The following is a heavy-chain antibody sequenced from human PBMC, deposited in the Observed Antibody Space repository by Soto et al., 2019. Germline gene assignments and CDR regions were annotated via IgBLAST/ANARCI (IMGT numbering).Heavy chain of an antibody. CDR2: INAGNGNT. Sequence: ASVKVSCKASGYTFTSYAMHWVRQAPGQRLEWMGWINAGNGNTKYSQKFQGRVTITRDTSASTAYMELSSLRSEDTAVYYCARWGHCGGDCYSLGFDYWGQGTLVTVSS. J-gene: IGHJ4*02. D-gene: IGHD2-21*02. CDR3: ARWGHCGGDCYSLGFDY. V-gene: IGHV1-3*01. CDR1: GYTFTSYA.